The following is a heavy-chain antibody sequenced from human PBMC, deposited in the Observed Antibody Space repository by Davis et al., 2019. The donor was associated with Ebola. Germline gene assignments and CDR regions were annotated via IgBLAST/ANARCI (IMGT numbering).Heavy chain of an antibody. CDR2: MNPNSGNT. J-gene: IGHJ3*02. CDR1: GGTFSNYT. D-gene: IGHD3-9*01. CDR3: ARPHLLRYFDWLSSGAFDI. V-gene: IGHV1-8*02. Sequence: AASVKVSCKVSGGTFSNYTFHWVRQATGQGLEWMGWMNPNSGNTGYAQKFQGRVTMTRNTSISTAYMELSSLRSEDTAVYYCARPHLLRYFDWLSSGAFDIWGQGTMVTVSS.